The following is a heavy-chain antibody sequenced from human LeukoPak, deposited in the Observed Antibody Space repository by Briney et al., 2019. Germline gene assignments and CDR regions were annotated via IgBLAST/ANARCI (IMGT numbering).Heavy chain of an antibody. J-gene: IGHJ4*02. V-gene: IGHV1-2*06. CDR2: INPNSGGT. Sequence: ASVKVSCKASGYTFTGYYMHWVRQAPRQGLEWMGRINPNSGGTNYAQKFQGRVTMTRDTSISTAYMELSRLRSDDTAVYYCARDLDYSAVAGYSPDYWGQGTLVTVSS. D-gene: IGHD6-19*01. CDR3: ARDLDYSAVAGYSPDY. CDR1: GYTFTGYY.